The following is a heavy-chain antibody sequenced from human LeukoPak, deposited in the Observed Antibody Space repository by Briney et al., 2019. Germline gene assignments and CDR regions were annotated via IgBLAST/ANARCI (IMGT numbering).Heavy chain of an antibody. CDR2: INSDGSIT. Sequence: PGGSPRLSCAASGFTFSSYWMHWVRQAPGKGLVWVSRINSDGSITTYTDSVRGRFTISRDHAKSTLYLQRNSLRAEDTAVYYCASSTQISKYADYWGEGALVTVSS. CDR3: ASSTQISKYADY. D-gene: IGHD2-2*01. J-gene: IGHJ4*02. V-gene: IGHV3-74*01. CDR1: GFTFSSYW.